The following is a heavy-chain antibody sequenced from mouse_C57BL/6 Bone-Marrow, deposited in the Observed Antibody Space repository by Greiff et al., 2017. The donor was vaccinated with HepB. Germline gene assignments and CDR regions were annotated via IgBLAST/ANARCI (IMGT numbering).Heavy chain of an antibody. V-gene: IGHV5-12*01. D-gene: IGHD3-2*02. Sequence: DVHLVESGGGLVQPGGSLKLSCAASGFTFSDYYMYWVRQTPEKRLEWVAYISNGGGSTYYPDTVKGRFTISRDNAKNTLYLQMSRLKSEDTAMYYCARHRQLRVPFAYWGQGTLVTVSA. CDR2: ISNGGGST. CDR3: ARHRQLRVPFAY. CDR1: GFTFSDYY. J-gene: IGHJ3*01.